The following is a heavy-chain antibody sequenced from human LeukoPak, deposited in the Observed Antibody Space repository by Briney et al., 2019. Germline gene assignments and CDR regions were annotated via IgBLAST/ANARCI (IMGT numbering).Heavy chain of an antibody. Sequence: GGSLRLSCAASGFTFSKFWMHWVRQVPETGLVWVSRISPDGSITNYADSVKGRFTISRDNAKNTLYLQMNSLRAEDTAVYYCAGDSGSSEDYFDYWGQGTLVTVSS. V-gene: IGHV3-74*01. CDR3: AGDSGSSEDYFDY. D-gene: IGHD1-26*01. CDR2: ISPDGSIT. J-gene: IGHJ4*02. CDR1: GFTFSKFW.